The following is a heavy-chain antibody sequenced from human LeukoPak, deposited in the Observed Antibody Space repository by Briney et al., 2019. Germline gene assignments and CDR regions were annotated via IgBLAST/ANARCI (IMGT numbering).Heavy chain of an antibody. V-gene: IGHV1-2*02. CDR3: ARGDWNSNWFDP. J-gene: IGHJ5*02. CDR2: INPNSGGT. CDR1: GYTFTGYY. D-gene: IGHD1-7*01. Sequence: ASVTVSCKASGYTFTGYYMHWVRQAPGQGLEWMGWINPNSGGTNYAQKFQGRVTMTRDTSISTAYMELSRLRSDDTAVYYCARGDWNSNWFDPWGQGTLVTVSS.